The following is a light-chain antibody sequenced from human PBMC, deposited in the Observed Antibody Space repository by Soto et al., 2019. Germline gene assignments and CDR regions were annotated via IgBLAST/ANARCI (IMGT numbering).Light chain of an antibody. V-gene: IGKV1-5*01. CDR2: HAY. Sequence: DIQMTHSPSTLSASLGDRVTITCRASQSISSWLAWYQQKPGKAPKLLIYHAYSLESGVPSRFSGSGSGTEFTLTISSLQPDDFATYYCQQYNTYPITFGQGTRLEIK. J-gene: IGKJ5*01. CDR3: QQYNTYPIT. CDR1: QSISSW.